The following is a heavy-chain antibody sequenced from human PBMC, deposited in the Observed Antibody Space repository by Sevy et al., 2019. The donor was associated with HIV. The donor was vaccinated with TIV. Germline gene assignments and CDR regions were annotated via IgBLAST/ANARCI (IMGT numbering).Heavy chain of an antibody. Sequence: SETLSLTCAVYGGSFSGYYMSWIRQPPGKGLEWIGEINHSGSTNYNPSLKSRVTISVDTSKNQFPLKLSSVTAADTAVYYCAVGYSYGYWDFWGQGTLVTVSS. V-gene: IGHV4-34*01. CDR3: AVGYSYGYWDF. CDR2: INHSGST. CDR1: GGSFSGYY. D-gene: IGHD5-18*01. J-gene: IGHJ4*02.